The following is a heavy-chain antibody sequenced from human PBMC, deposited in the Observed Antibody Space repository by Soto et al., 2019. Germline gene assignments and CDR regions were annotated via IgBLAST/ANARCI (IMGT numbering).Heavy chain of an antibody. CDR3: AVTRGGAHPHDI. D-gene: IGHD2-21*02. CDR2: IYYTGST. Sequence: LSETLSLTCNSSGGPLSSFYYSWIRQPPGKGLEWIGYIYYTGSTNYNPSLKSRVTMSVDTSKNQFSLKLTSVTAADTAVYFCAVTRGGAHPHDIWGQGTMVTVSS. J-gene: IGHJ3*02. CDR1: GGPLSSFY. V-gene: IGHV4-59*01.